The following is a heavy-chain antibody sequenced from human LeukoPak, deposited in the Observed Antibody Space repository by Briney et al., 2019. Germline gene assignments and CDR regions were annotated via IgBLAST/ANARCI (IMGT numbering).Heavy chain of an antibody. CDR2: ISGSGGST. J-gene: IGHJ4*02. CDR3: AKRPGYPPYYFDY. CDR1: GFTFNTYA. V-gene: IGHV3-23*01. D-gene: IGHD6-25*01. Sequence: GGSLRLSCAASGFTFNTYAMSWVRQAPGKGLEWVSAISGSGGSTYYADSVKGRFTISRDNSKSTLYLQMNSLTAEDTAVYYCAKRPGYPPYYFDYWGQGTLVTVSS.